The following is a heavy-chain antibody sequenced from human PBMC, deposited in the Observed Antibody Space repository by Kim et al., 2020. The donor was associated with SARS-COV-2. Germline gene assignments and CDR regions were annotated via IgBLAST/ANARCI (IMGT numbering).Heavy chain of an antibody. V-gene: IGHV3-48*03. J-gene: IGHJ6*02. Sequence: MGRFTISRDDAKNSLYLQMNSLRAEDTAVYYCASYDFWSGYLYYYGMDVWGQGTTVTVSS. CDR3: ASYDFWSGYLYYYGMDV. D-gene: IGHD3-3*01.